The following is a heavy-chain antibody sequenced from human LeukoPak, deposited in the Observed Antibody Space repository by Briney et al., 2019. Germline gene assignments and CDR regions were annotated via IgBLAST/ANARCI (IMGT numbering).Heavy chain of an antibody. CDR2: IYYSGST. D-gene: IGHD3-22*01. J-gene: IGHJ4*02. V-gene: IGHV4-39*01. CDR1: GGSISSGSYY. Sequence: PAQTLSLTCTVSGGSISSGSYYWGWIRQPPGKGLEWIGSIYYSGSTYYNPSLKSRVTISVDTSKNQFSLKLSSVTAADTAVYYCARPLAYSDSSGYYSLYFDYWGQGTPVTVSS. CDR3: ARPLAYSDSSGYYSLYFDY.